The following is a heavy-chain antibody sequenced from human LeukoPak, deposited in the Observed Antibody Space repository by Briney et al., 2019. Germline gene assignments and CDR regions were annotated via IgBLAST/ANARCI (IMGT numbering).Heavy chain of an antibody. Sequence: PAGSLSLSCAASGFTVSSNYRSWVRQAPGKGLEWVSDIYSGGSTYYAESLKGRFTISRDTSKNTLYLQMSSLTAEDTAVYDWGSVLSGYYVYFFYWGQGDLVTVSS. J-gene: IGHJ4*02. D-gene: IGHD3-9*01. V-gene: IGHV3-53*01. CDR1: GFTVSSNY. CDR3: GSVLSGYYVYFFY. CDR2: IYSGGST.